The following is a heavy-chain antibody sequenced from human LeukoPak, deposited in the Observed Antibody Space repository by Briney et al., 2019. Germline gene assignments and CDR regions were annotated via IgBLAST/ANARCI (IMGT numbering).Heavy chain of an antibody. D-gene: IGHD3-10*01. J-gene: IGHJ4*02. CDR2: IYPGDSDT. V-gene: IGHV5-51*01. CDR3: ASRRYYGSGSYAPFDY. Sequence: GESLKISCKSSGYSFTSYWIGWVRQMPGKGLEWMGIIYPGDSDTRYSPSFQGQVTISADKSISTAYLQWSSLKASDTAMYYCASRRYYGSGSYAPFDYWGQGTLVTVSS. CDR1: GYSFTSYW.